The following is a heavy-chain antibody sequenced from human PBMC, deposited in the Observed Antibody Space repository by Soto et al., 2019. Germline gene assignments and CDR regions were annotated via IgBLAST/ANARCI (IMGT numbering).Heavy chain of an antibody. J-gene: IGHJ5*02. D-gene: IGHD3-10*01. V-gene: IGHV1-69*12. Sequence: QVQLVQSGAEVKKPGSSVKVSCKASGGTFSSYAISWVRQAPGQGLEWMGGIIPIFGTANYAHKFQGRVTITADESTSTAYMELSILISEDTAVYYCATAQFGEFLNYSQPWGQGTLVTVSS. CDR2: IIPIFGTA. CDR1: GGTFSSYA. CDR3: ATAQFGEFLNYSQP.